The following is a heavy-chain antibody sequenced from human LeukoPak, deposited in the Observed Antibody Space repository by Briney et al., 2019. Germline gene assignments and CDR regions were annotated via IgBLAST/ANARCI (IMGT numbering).Heavy chain of an antibody. CDR2: ISNNGGST. J-gene: IGHJ4*02. CDR3: AKWLYSGKYWTGKDYFDY. D-gene: IGHD1-26*01. V-gene: IGHV3-64*04. Sequence: GGSLRLSCSASGFTFSSYALHWVRQAPGKGLEYVSAISNNGGSTYYADSVKGRFTISRDNSKNTLYLQMDSLRVEDTAVYYCAKWLYSGKYWTGKDYFDYWGQGTLVTVSS. CDR1: GFTFSSYA.